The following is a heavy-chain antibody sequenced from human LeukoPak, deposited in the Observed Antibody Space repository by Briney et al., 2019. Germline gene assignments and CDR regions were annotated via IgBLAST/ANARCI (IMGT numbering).Heavy chain of an antibody. D-gene: IGHD6-25*01. V-gene: IGHV3-23*01. CDR2: IGGSGGST. J-gene: IGHJ4*02. CDR3: AKGTYIAAPSPGSG. Sequence: PGGSLRLSCAASGFTFSSYAMSWVRQSPGKGLEWVSAIGGSGGSTYYADSVKGRFTISRDNSKNTLYLQMNSLRAEDTAVYYCAKGTYIAAPSPGSGWGQGTLVTVSS. CDR1: GFTFSSYA.